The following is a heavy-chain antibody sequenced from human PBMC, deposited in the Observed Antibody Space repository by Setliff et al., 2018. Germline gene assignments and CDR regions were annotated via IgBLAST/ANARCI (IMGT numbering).Heavy chain of an antibody. V-gene: IGHV3-74*01. D-gene: IGHD3-22*01. CDR1: GFTFVNYW. CDR2: VNSDGSST. CDR3: ARDRWKVIVNRGDDAFDL. J-gene: IGHJ3*01. Sequence: GGSLRLSCAASGFTFVNYWMHWVRQAPGKGLVWVSRVNSDGSSTIYADSVKGRFTISRDNAKNSLDLQMNNLRDEDTAVYYCARDRWKVIVNRGDDAFDLWGQGTMVT.